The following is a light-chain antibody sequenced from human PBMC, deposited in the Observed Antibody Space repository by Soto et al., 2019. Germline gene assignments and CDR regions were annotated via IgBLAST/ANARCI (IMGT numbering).Light chain of an antibody. CDR2: AAS. CDR1: QSLSSGY. V-gene: IGKV3D-20*02. J-gene: IGKJ4*01. CDR3: QQRSNWPLT. Sequence: EIVLTQSPGTLSLSPGERATLSCRASQSLSSGYLAWYQQKPGQAPRILIYAASSRATGIPDRFSGSGSGTDFRLTINRLEPEDSAVYYCQQRSNWPLTFGGGTKVDI.